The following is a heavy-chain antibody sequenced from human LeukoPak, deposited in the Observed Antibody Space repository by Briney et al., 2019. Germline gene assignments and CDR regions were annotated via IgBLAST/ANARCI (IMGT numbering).Heavy chain of an antibody. J-gene: IGHJ4*02. D-gene: IGHD3-16*01. Sequence: ELQLVESGGGLGQPGGSLRLSCAASGITFSRFCMSWVRQAPGKGLQWVANINQDGSEKHYVDSVKGRFTISRDNAENSLYLQMNSLRAEDTAVYYCASGGHLDYWGQGALVTVAS. CDR1: GITFSRFC. CDR2: INQDGSEK. CDR3: ASGGHLDY. V-gene: IGHV3-7*03.